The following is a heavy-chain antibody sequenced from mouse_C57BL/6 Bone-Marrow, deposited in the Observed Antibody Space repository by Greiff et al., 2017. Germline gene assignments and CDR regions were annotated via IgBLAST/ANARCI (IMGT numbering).Heavy chain of an antibody. V-gene: IGHV5-9-1*02. CDR2: ISSGGDYI. CDR1: GFTFSSYA. J-gene: IGHJ3*01. Sequence: EVKVVESGEGLVKPGGSLKLSCAASGFTFSSYAMSWVRQTPEKRLEWVAYISSGGDYIYYADTVKGRFTISRDNARNTLYLQMSSLKSEDTAMYYCTREDSQAWFAYWGQGTLVTVSA. D-gene: IGHD6-1*01. CDR3: TREDSQAWFAY.